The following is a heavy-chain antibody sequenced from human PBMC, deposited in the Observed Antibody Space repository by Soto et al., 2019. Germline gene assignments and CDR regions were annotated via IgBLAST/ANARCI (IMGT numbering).Heavy chain of an antibody. J-gene: IGHJ3*02. D-gene: IGHD6-13*01. V-gene: IGHV4-59*01. CDR2: IYYSGST. CDR1: GGSISGYY. CDR3: ARGAYSSSWFDAFDI. Sequence: SETLSLTCTVSGGSISGYYWSWIRQPPGKGLEWIGYIYYSGSTNYNPSLKSRVTIPVDTSKNQFSLKLSSVTAADTAVYYCARGAYSSSWFDAFDIWGQGTMVT.